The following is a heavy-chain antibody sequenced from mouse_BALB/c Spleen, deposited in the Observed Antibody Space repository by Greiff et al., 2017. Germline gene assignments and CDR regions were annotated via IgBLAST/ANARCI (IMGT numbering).Heavy chain of an antibody. V-gene: IGHV3-2*02. Sequence: DVKLQESGPGLVKPSQSLSLTCTVTGYSITSDYAWNWIRQFPGNKLEWMGYISYSGSTSYNPSLKSRISITRDTSKNQFFLQLNSVTTEDTATYYCATYYGNYAFAYWGQGTLVTVSA. D-gene: IGHD2-10*01. CDR2: ISYSGST. J-gene: IGHJ3*01. CDR1: GYSITSDYA. CDR3: ATYYGNYAFAY.